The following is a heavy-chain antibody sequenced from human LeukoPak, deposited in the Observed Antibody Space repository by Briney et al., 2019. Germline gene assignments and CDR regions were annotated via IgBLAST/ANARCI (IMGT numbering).Heavy chain of an antibody. Sequence: ASVKVSCKASGYTVTGYYMHWVRQAPGQGLEWMGWINPNSGGTNYAQKFQGRVTMTRDTSISTAYMELSRLRSDDTAVYYCARGLWVGVVGASNYWGQGTLVTVSS. D-gene: IGHD1-26*01. CDR3: ARGLWVGVVGASNY. CDR1: GYTVTGYY. CDR2: INPNSGGT. V-gene: IGHV1-2*02. J-gene: IGHJ4*02.